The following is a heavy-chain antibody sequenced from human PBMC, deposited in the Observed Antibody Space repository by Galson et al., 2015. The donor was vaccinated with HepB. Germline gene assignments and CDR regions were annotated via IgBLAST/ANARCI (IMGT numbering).Heavy chain of an antibody. CDR1: GYTFTSYG. D-gene: IGHD1-26*01. CDR3: ARDEWELLDAFDI. Sequence: SVKVSCKASGYTFTSYGISWVRQAPGQGLEWMGRISAYNGNTNYAQKLQGRVTMTTDTSTSTAYMELRSLRSDDTAVYYCARDEWELLDAFDIWGQGTMVTVSS. V-gene: IGHV1-18*04. CDR2: ISAYNGNT. J-gene: IGHJ3*02.